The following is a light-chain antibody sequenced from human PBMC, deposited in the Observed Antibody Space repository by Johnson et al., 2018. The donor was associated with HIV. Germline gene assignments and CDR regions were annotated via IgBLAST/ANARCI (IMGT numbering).Light chain of an antibody. CDR1: SSNIGNNY. V-gene: IGLV1-51*01. Sequence: QSVLTQPPSVSAAPGPKVNVSCSGSSSNIGNNYVSWYQQFPGTALKLLIYDNNKRPSGIPDRFSGSRSGTSATLGITGLQTGDEVDYYCGTWDRSLSAGVIGTGTKVTVL. CDR3: GTWDRSLSAGV. CDR2: DNN. J-gene: IGLJ1*01.